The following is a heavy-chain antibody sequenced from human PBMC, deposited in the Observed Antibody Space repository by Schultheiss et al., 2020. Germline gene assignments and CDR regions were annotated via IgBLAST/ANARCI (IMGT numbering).Heavy chain of an antibody. CDR2: IYYSGST. D-gene: IGHD6-6*01. CDR3: ARTLAAPSYYYYYMDV. J-gene: IGHJ6*03. Sequence: ETLSLTCTVSGGSISSYYWSWIRQPPGKGLEWIGYIYYSGSTYYNPSLKSRVTISVDKSKNQFSLKLSSVTAADTAVYYCARTLAAPSYYYYYMDVWGKGTTVTVSS. CDR1: GGSISSYY. V-gene: IGHV4-59*01.